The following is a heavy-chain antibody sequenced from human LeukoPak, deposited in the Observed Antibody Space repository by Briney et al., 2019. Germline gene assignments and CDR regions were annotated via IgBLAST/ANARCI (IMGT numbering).Heavy chain of an antibody. CDR3: ARNLGYCSGGSCYTPFDY. D-gene: IGHD2-15*01. CDR1: GGTFSSYA. CDR2: IIPIFGTA. J-gene: IGHJ4*02. Sequence: ASVKVSCKASGGTFSSYAISWVRQAPGQGLEWMGGIIPIFGTANYAQKFQGRVTITADESTSTAYMELSSLRSEDTAVYYCARNLGYCSGGSCYTPFDYWGQGTLVTVST. V-gene: IGHV1-69*13.